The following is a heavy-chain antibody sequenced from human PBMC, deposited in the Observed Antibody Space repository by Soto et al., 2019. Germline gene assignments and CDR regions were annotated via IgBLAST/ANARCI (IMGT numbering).Heavy chain of an antibody. J-gene: IGHJ6*02. CDR2: IYYTGST. CDR3: ARHAFGSGFYYGMGV. Sequence: LETLSPTCTVFGDSITSYYWSLILPPPGKGLEWLGYIYYTGSTTYNPSLKSRVTISLDTSKNHFSLKLNSVTAADTAVYYCARHAFGSGFYYGMGVWGQGTTVTVSS. CDR1: GDSITSYY. D-gene: IGHD3-10*01. V-gene: IGHV4-59*08.